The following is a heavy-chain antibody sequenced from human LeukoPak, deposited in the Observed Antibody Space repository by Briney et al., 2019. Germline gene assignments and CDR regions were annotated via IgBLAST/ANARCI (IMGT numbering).Heavy chain of an antibody. V-gene: IGHV5-51*01. CDR3: TTIMVYAKAPGNDAFDI. Sequence: GESLKISCKGSGYSFSSYWIGWVRQMPGKGLEWMGIIYPGDSDTRYSPSFQGQVTMSVDKSISSAYLQWSSLKASDTAMYYCTTIMVYAKAPGNDAFDIWGQGTMVTVSS. CDR1: GYSFSSYW. CDR2: IYPGDSDT. D-gene: IGHD2-8*01. J-gene: IGHJ3*02.